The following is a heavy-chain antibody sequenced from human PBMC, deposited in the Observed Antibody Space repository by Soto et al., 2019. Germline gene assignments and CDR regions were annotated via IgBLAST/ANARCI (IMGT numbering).Heavy chain of an antibody. CDR3: ARAPGYSYGGITKSWFDP. D-gene: IGHD5-18*01. CDR1: GGTFSSYT. J-gene: IGHJ5*02. CDR2: IIPILGIA. Sequence: SVKVSCKASGGTFSSYTISWVLQAPGQGLEWMGRIIPILGIANYAQKFQGRVTITADKSTSTAYMELSSLRSEDTAVYYCARAPGYSYGGITKSWFDPWGQGTLVTVSS. V-gene: IGHV1-69*02.